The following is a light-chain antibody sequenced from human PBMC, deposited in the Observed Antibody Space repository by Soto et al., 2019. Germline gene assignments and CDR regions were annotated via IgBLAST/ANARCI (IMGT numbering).Light chain of an antibody. V-gene: IGLV2-8*01. CDR1: SSDIGTYNY. Sequence: QSALTQPPSASGSPGQSVTISCTGTSSDIGTYNYVSWFQQNPGKAPKLMIYEVTKRPSGVPDRFSGSKSGNTASLTVSGLQAEDEADYYCASDGGTYVVFGGGTKLTVL. CDR2: EVT. CDR3: ASDGGTYVV. J-gene: IGLJ2*01.